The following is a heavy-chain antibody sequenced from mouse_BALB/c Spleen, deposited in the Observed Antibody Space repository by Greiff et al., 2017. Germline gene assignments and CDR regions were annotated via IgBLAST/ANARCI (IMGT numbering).Heavy chain of an antibody. Sequence: EVQLVESGGGLVKPGGSLKLSCAASGFTFSSYTMSWVRQTPEKRLEWVATISSGGGNTYYPDSVKGRFTISRDNAKNNLYLQMSSLRSEDMALYYCARYYYGSSYDYAMDFWGQGTSVTVSS. CDR2: ISSGGGNT. D-gene: IGHD1-1*01. V-gene: IGHV5-9*03. CDR3: ARYYYGSSYDYAMDF. J-gene: IGHJ4*01. CDR1: GFTFSSYT.